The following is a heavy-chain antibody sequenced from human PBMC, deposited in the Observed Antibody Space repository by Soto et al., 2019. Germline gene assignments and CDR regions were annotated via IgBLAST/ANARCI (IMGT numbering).Heavy chain of an antibody. J-gene: IGHJ6*02. D-gene: IGHD2-8*01. CDR1: GYSFTDYH. CDR2: INPKSGGT. CDR3: ARGDSRDCSNGVCSFFYNHDMDV. V-gene: IGHV1-2*04. Sequence: QVQLVQSGAEVKKPGASVKVSCKASGYSFTDYHIHWVRQAPGQGLEWLGRINPKSGGTSTAQKFQGWVTMTADTSMSTAIMELTRRTSDDTAIYYCARGDSRDCSNGVCSFFYNHDMDVWGQGTTVTVSS.